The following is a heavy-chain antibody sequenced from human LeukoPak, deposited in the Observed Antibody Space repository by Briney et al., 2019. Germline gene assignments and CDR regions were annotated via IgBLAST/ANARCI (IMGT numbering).Heavy chain of an antibody. CDR3: ARVHWNYDGLAWFDP. Sequence: PSETLSLTCSVSGDSISPYSWTWIRQPAGKGLEWIGRIFTSGAAFYNPSLKNRVTMSIATSKAQFSLRLSSVTAADTAVYYCARVHWNYDGLAWFDPWGQGTLVIVSS. CDR1: GDSISPYS. V-gene: IGHV4-4*07. D-gene: IGHD1-7*01. CDR2: IFTSGAA. J-gene: IGHJ5*02.